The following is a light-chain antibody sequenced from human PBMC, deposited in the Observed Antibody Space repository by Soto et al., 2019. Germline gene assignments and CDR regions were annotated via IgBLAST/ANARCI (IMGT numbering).Light chain of an antibody. J-gene: IGLJ7*01. V-gene: IGLV3-21*04. CDR2: YDS. CDR1: NIGSKS. CDR3: QVWDSSSDHHAV. Sequence: SCELTQPPSVSVAPGKTARITCGGNNIGSKSVHWYQQKPGQAPVLVIYYDSDRPSGIPERFSGSNSGNTATLTISRVEAGDEADYYCQVWDSSSDHHAVFGGGTQLTVL.